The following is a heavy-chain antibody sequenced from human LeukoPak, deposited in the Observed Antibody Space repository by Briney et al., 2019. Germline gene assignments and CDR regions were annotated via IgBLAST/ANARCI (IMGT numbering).Heavy chain of an antibody. CDR1: GFTFNSYV. J-gene: IGHJ6*03. CDR2: ISESSSST. V-gene: IGHV3-23*01. D-gene: IGHD3-16*01. Sequence: GGSLRLSCAASGFTFNSYVMTWVRQAPGKGPEWLSAISESSSSTYYADSVKGRFTISRDNSKNTLYLEMNSLRAEDTAIYYCAKGGETYYNYYYMDVWGKGTTVSVSS. CDR3: AKGGETYYNYYYMDV.